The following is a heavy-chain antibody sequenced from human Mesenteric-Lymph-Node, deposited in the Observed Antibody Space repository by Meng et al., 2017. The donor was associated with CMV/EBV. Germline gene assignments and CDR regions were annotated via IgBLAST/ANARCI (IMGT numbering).Heavy chain of an antibody. D-gene: IGHD7-27*01. Sequence: GGSLRLSCAASGFTVSGWVRQAPGKGLEWVAHINQDGREKYYVDSVKGRFSISRDNARNSMYLQMDSLRAEDTALYYCARGHWGRDYWGQGTLVTVSS. CDR2: INQDGREK. CDR3: ARGHWGRDY. J-gene: IGHJ4*02. V-gene: IGHV3-7*01. CDR1: GFTVSG.